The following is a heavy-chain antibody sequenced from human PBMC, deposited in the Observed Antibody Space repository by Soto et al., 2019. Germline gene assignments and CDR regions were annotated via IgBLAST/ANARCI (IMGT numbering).Heavy chain of an antibody. CDR1: GFTFRDYY. V-gene: IGHV3-11*01. D-gene: IGHD3-9*01. Sequence: QEQLVESGGGLVKPGGSLRLSCAASGFTFRDYYMSWIRQTPGKGLEWISFISSSGTTTNYADSVKGRFTISRDNAKNSLYLQMNSLRAEDTAVYYCARDILTGYNWFDPWAQGTLVTVSS. CDR3: ARDILTGYNWFDP. CDR2: ISSSGTTT. J-gene: IGHJ5*02.